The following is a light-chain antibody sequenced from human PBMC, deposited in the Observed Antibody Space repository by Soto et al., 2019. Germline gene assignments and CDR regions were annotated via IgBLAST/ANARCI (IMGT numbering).Light chain of an antibody. V-gene: IGKV1-39*01. CDR2: AAS. Sequence: DIQMTQSPSSLSASVGDRVTITCRASQSISSYLHWYQQKPGKAPKLLIYAASSLQSGVPSRFSGSGSGTVFTLTISSLQPEDFATYYCHRSFSTPPTFGGGTRVEIK. J-gene: IGKJ4*01. CDR3: HRSFSTPPT. CDR1: QSISSY.